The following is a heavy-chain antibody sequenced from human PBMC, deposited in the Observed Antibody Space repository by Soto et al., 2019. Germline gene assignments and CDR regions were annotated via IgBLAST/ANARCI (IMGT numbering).Heavy chain of an antibody. CDR2: ISTSDTYI. CDR3: ARDSDVVIVPGVRYYYCGMDV. J-gene: IGHJ6*02. V-gene: IGHV3-21*01. CDR1: GFTFSSYS. Sequence: GGSLRLSCAASGFTFSSYSMNWVRQAPGKGLEWVSSISTSDTYIYYADSVKGRFTISRDNAKKSLYLQMNSLRAEDTALYYCARDSDVVIVPGVRYYYCGMDVWGQGTTVTVSS. D-gene: IGHD2-2*01.